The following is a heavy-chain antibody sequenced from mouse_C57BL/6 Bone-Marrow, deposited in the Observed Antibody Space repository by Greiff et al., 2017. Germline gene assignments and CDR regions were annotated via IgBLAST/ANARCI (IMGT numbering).Heavy chain of an antibody. D-gene: IGHD1-1*01. CDR1: GYTFTSYW. CDR3: ARPPYGSSYDYAMDY. V-gene: IGHV1-64*01. J-gene: IGHJ4*01. Sequence: QVHVKQPGAELVKPGASVKLSCKASGYTFTSYWMHWVKQRPGQGLEWIGMIHPNSGSTNYNEKFKSKATLTVDKSSSTAYMQLSSLTSEDSAVYYCARPPYGSSYDYAMDYWGQGTSVTVSS. CDR2: IHPNSGST.